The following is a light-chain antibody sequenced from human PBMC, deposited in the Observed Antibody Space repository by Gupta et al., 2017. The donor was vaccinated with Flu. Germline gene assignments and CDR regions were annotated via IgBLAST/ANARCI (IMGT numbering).Light chain of an antibody. CDR3: QQTYSTPGT. CDR1: QTIGNY. V-gene: IGKV1-39*01. Sequence: SLSASVGDKVTITCRASQTIGNYLHWYQQKPGKAPQLLIYGASTLQRGVPSRFSGSGYGTDFTLILNSLQPEDVATYYCQQTYSTPGTFGQGTKLEIK. CDR2: GAS. J-gene: IGKJ1*01.